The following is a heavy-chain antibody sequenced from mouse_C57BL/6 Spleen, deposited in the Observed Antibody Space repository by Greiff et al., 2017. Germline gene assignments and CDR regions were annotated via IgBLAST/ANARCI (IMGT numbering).Heavy chain of an antibody. CDR3: ARGGESPFAY. Sequence: EVKLMESGGGLVKPGGSLKLSCAASGFTFSDYGMHWVRQAPEKGLEWVAYISSGSSTIYYADTVKGRFTISRDNAKNTLFLQMTSLRSEDTAMYYCARGGESPFAYWGQGTLVTVSA. CDR2: ISSGSSTI. CDR1: GFTFSDYG. J-gene: IGHJ3*01. V-gene: IGHV5-17*01.